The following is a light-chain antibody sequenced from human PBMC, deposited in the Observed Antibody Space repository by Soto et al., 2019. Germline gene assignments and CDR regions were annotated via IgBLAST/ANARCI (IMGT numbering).Light chain of an antibody. Sequence: DIVMTQSPDSLAVSLGERATINCKSSQSLLYSSNNRNNLAWYQQKPGQPPKLLIYWASIRESGVPDRFSGSGSGTDFTLTISSLQAEDVAVYYCQQFYSSPRTFGQGTKVEIK. CDR2: WAS. V-gene: IGKV4-1*01. J-gene: IGKJ1*01. CDR3: QQFYSSPRT. CDR1: QSLLYSSNNRNN.